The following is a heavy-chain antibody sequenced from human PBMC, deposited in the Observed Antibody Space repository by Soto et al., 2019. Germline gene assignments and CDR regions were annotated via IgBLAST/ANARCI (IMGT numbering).Heavy chain of an antibody. CDR1: GFSLSTSGVG. Sequence: QITLKESGPTLVKPTQTLTLTCTFSGFSLSTSGVGVGWIRQTPGKALEWLALIFWDDDKRYSPSLKNRLTITKATSKAQVVLTRPNMDPVDTATYYCVHSGRSDGFRVLVGGSLDYWGQGTLVTVSS. CDR3: VHSGRSDGFRVLVGGSLDY. J-gene: IGHJ4*02. V-gene: IGHV2-5*02. CDR2: IFWDDDK. D-gene: IGHD3-10*01.